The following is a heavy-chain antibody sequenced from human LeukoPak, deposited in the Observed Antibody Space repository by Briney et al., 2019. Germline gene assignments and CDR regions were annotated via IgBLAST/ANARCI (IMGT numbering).Heavy chain of an antibody. CDR3: ARVSDFWSGYYFDY. V-gene: IGHV3-11*01. J-gene: IGHJ4*02. CDR2: ISSSGSTI. D-gene: IGHD3-3*01. Sequence: PGGSLRLSCAASGFTSSDYYMSWIRQAPGKGLEWVSYISSSGSTIYYADSVKGRFTISRDNAKNSLYLQMNSLRAEDTAVYYCARVSDFWSGYYFDYWGQGTLVTVSS. CDR1: GFTSSDYY.